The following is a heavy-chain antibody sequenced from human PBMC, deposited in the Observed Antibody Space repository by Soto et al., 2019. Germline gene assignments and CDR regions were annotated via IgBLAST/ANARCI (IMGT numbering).Heavy chain of an antibody. D-gene: IGHD4-17*01. CDR2: ISGSGSST. Sequence: PGGSLRLSCTTSGFTFGNFAITWVRQAPGKGLEWVSGISGSGSSTYYADSVKGRFTISRDNSKNTLYLQMSSLRAEDTAVYYCAKGPSYGDYKIDYFEYWGQGTLVTVSS. V-gene: IGHV3-23*01. CDR1: GFTFGNFA. CDR3: AKGPSYGDYKIDYFEY. J-gene: IGHJ4*02.